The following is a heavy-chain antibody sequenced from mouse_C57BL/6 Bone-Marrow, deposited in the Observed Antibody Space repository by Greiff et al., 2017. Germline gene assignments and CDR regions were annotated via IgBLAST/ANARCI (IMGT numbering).Heavy chain of an antibody. Sequence: EVKLMESGEGLVKPGGSLKLSCAAPGFTFSSYAMSWVRQTPEKRLEWVAYISSGGDYIYYADTVKGRFTISRDNASNTLYLQMSSLKSEDTAMYYCTRGGDYGQGFDYWGQGTTLTVSS. CDR2: ISSGGDYI. J-gene: IGHJ2*01. CDR1: GFTFSSYA. V-gene: IGHV5-9-1*02. D-gene: IGHD1-1*01. CDR3: TRGGDYGQGFDY.